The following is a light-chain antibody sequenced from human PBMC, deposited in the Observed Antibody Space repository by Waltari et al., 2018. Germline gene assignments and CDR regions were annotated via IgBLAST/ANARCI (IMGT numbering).Light chain of an antibody. Sequence: SYELTQPPSVSVSPGQTARIHCSGDALPKQYASWYQQKPGQAPVLVIYKDSERPSGIPERFSGSSSGTTVTLTISGVQAEDEADYYCQSADSSGTYPVVFGGGTKLTVL. CDR2: KDS. CDR3: QSADSSGTYPVV. CDR1: ALPKQY. V-gene: IGLV3-25*03. J-gene: IGLJ2*01.